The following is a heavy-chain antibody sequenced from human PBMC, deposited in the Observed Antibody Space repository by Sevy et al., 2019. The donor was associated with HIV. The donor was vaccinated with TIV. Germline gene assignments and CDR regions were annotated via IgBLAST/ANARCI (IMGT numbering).Heavy chain of an antibody. D-gene: IGHD3-16*01. Sequence: SEILSLTCIVSGGPISTCTNFWGWIRQPPGKGLEWIGSIYCGGNTYYNPSLKSRVAISVDTSKNQFSLKVNSVSAADTAVYYCARGRITFFDDWGQGALVTVSS. J-gene: IGHJ4*02. CDR3: ARGRITFFDD. CDR2: IYCGGNT. CDR1: GGPISTCTNF. V-gene: IGHV4-39*01.